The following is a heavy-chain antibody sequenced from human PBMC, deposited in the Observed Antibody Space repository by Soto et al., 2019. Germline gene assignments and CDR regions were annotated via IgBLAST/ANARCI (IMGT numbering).Heavy chain of an antibody. V-gene: IGHV4-39*01. Sequence: PSETLSLTCNVSGDSMTSPPYYWGWIRQPPGKGLEWIGTVYYSGATYYNPSLRGRLTVSADTSKNYFSLRLTSVTAADTAVYHCARHDDWFDPWGQGILVTVS. J-gene: IGHJ5*02. CDR1: GDSMTSPPYY. CDR2: VYYSGAT. CDR3: ARHDDWFDP.